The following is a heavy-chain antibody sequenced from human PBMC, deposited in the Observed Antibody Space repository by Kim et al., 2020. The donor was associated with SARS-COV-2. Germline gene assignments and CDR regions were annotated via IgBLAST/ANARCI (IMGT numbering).Heavy chain of an antibody. J-gene: IGHJ4*02. D-gene: IGHD6-6*01. CDR2: IYYSGST. CDR1: GGSISSGGYY. CDR3: ARTYPMSISFAS. Sequence: SETLSLTCTVSGGSISSGGYYWSWIRQHPGKGLEWIGYIYYSGSTYYTPSLKSRVPISVDTSKNQFSLRLSSVPAADTAVYSCARTYPMSISFASLGQGT. V-gene: IGHV4-31*03.